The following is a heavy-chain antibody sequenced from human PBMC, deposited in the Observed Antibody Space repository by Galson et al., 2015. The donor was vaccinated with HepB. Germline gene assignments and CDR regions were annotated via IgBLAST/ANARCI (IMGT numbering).Heavy chain of an antibody. D-gene: IGHD3-16*01. CDR2: ISAGGT. CDR3: VKGLFFVDY. V-gene: IGHV3-23*01. CDR1: GFIFSKIA. J-gene: IGHJ4*02. Sequence: ASGFIFSKIAMNWVRQAPGKGLEWVATISAGGTDYADSVKGRFSISGDNSRNTLYLQMNSLRVEDTAVYFCVKGLFFVDYWGQGTLVAVSS.